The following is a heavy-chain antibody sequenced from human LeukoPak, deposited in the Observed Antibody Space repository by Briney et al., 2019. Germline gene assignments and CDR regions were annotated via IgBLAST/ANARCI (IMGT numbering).Heavy chain of an antibody. CDR1: GYTFTGYY. CDR2: INPNSGGT. V-gene: IGHV1-2*06. D-gene: IGHD6-25*01. Sequence: GASVKVSCKASGYTFTGYYMHWVRQAPGQGLEWMGRINPNSGGTNHAQKFQGRVTMTRDTSISTAYMELSRLRSDDTAVYYCALLSGHDAFDIWGQGTMVTVSS. CDR3: ALLSGHDAFDI. J-gene: IGHJ3*02.